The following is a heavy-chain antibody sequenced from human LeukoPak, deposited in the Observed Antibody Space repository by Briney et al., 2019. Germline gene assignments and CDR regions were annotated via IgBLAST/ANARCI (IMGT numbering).Heavy chain of an antibody. D-gene: IGHD3-10*01. CDR2: MNPNSGNT. Sequence: GASVKVSCKASGYTFTSYDINWVRQATGQGLEWLGWMNPNSGNTGYAQKFQGRVTMTRNTSISTAYMELSSLRSEDTAVYYCAAGSTVLLWFGELLPGGDAFDIWGQGTMVTVSS. CDR1: GYTFTSYD. CDR3: AAGSTVLLWFGELLPGGDAFDI. V-gene: IGHV1-8*01. J-gene: IGHJ3*02.